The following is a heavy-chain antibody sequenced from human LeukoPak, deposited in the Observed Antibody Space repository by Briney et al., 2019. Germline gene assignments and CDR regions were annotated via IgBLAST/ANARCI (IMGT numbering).Heavy chain of an antibody. CDR3: ARDHSSSWHRGKWFDP. J-gene: IGHJ5*02. V-gene: IGHV4-34*01. D-gene: IGHD6-13*01. CDR1: GGSFSGYC. CDR2: INHSGST. Sequence: SETLSLTCAVYGGSFSGYCWSWIRQPPGKGLEWIGEINHSGSTNYNPSLKSRVTISVDTSKNQFSLKLSSVTAADTAVYYCARDHSSSWHRGKWFDPWGQGTLVTVSS.